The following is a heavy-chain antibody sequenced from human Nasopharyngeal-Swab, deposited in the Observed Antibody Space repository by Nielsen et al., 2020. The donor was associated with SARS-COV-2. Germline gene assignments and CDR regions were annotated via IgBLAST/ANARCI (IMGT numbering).Heavy chain of an antibody. CDR3: AILEGNGSGSP. J-gene: IGHJ5*02. CDR1: GFTVGSNY. CDR2: IYTGGST. D-gene: IGHD3-10*01. Sequence: GESLKISCAASGFTVGSNYMNWVRQAPGKGLEWVSVIYTGGSTYYADSVKGRFTISRDNSKNTLYLQMNSLRAEDTAVYYCAILEGNGSGSPWGQGTLVTVSS. V-gene: IGHV3-66*01.